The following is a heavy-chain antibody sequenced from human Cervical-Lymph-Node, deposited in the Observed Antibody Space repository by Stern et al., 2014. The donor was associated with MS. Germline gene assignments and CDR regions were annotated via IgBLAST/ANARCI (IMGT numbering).Heavy chain of an antibody. CDR3: ASPVTLTVGAMDV. Sequence: QVQLVQSGAEVKKPGSSVKLSCKASGGTFSSYPIIWVRQAPGQGLEWMGGLIPIFGTANYAQKFQGRVTITADGSSSTAYMELSSLRSEDTAVYYCASPVTLTVGAMDVWGQGTTVTVSS. V-gene: IGHV1-69*01. CDR2: LIPIFGTA. CDR1: GGTFSSYP. J-gene: IGHJ6*02. D-gene: IGHD4-17*01.